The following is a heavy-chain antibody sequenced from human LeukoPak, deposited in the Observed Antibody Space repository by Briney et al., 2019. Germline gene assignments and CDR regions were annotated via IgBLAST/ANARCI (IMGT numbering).Heavy chain of an antibody. CDR3: ARCIAAAGTYYFDY. V-gene: IGHV4-59*01. Sequence: PSETLSLTCTVSGGSISSYYWSWIRQPPGKGLEWIGYIYYSGSTNYNPSLKSRVTISVDTSKKQFCLKLSSVTAADTAVYYFARCIAAAGTYYFDYWGQGTLVTVSS. D-gene: IGHD6-13*01. CDR2: IYYSGST. J-gene: IGHJ4*02. CDR1: GGSISSYY.